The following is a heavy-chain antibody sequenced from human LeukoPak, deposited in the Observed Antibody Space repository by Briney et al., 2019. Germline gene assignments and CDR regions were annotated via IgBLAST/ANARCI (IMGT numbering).Heavy chain of an antibody. CDR1: GGSISSYY. CDR2: IYSTGST. CDR3: VLLWFGELLSGFDY. D-gene: IGHD3-10*01. V-gene: IGHV4-4*07. J-gene: IGHJ4*02. Sequence: SETLSLTCTVSGGSISSYYWSWIRQPAGEGLEWIGHIYSTGSTNYNPSLKSRVTISVDTSKNQFSLKLSSVTAADTAVYYCVLLWFGELLSGFDYWGQRTLVTVSS.